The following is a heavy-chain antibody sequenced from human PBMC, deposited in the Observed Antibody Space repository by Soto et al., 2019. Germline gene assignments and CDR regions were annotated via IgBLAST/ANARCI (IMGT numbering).Heavy chain of an antibody. D-gene: IGHD1-7*01. Sequence: SLALSRTFIISGSTISSYHWSWIRQSAGKGLEWIGRIYTSGNTHYNPSLKSRVTVSIDTSKNQFFLTVNSVTAADSAVYYCARESGDNWDYEAYWGQG. V-gene: IGHV4-4*07. CDR2: IYTSGNT. CDR1: GSTISSYH. CDR3: ARESGDNWDYEAY. J-gene: IGHJ4*02.